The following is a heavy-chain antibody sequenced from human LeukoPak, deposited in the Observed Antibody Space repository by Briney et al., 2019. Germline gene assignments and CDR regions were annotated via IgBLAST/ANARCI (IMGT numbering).Heavy chain of an antibody. J-gene: IGHJ6*02. Sequence: GRSLRLSCVVSGFTFSSYWMNWVRQAPGKGLEWVANIHEDGGDKYYVDSVKGRFTISRDNAKNSLYLQMNSLRAEDTAVYYCARDGRVEGMDVWGQGTTVTVSS. D-gene: IGHD2-15*01. CDR1: GFTFSSYW. CDR3: ARDGRVEGMDV. V-gene: IGHV3-7*05. CDR2: IHEDGGDK.